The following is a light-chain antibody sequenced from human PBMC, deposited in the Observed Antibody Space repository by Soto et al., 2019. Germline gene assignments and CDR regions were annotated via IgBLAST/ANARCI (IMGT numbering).Light chain of an antibody. CDR1: QSVSSNY. CDR2: GAS. V-gene: IGKV3-20*01. CDR3: QQYASSPWT. J-gene: IGKJ1*01. Sequence: EIVLTQSPGTLSLSPGERATLSCRASQSVSSNYLAWYQQNPGQAPRLLIYGASTRATGIPDRFSGRGSGTAFTITISTLEPEDFAVYYCQQYASSPWTFGQGTKVEIK.